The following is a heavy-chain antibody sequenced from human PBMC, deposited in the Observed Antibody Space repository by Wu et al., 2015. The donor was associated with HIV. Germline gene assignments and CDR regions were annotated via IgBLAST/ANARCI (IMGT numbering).Heavy chain of an antibody. CDR2: ISVYYGNT. Sequence: QVQLVQSGAEVKKPGASVKVSCKASGYTFSNYGISWLRQAPGQGLEWMGWISVYYGNTNYAQKFQGRVTMTTDTSTSTAYMELRSLISDDTAVYYCATKDYNDHWGPGNAGHRLL. CDR1: GYTFSNYG. CDR3: ATKDYNDH. J-gene: IGHJ4*02. V-gene: IGHV1-18*01. D-gene: IGHD3-16*01.